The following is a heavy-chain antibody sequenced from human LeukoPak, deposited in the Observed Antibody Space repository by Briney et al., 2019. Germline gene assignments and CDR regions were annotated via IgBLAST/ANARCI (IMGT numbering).Heavy chain of an antibody. Sequence: GGSLRLSCAASGFTFSSYSMNWVRQAPGKGLEWVSSISSRSGYIYYADSVKGRFSISRDNTKNSLYLQMNSLSAEDTAVYYCARATFGLTDYFYYWGQGTLVTVSS. CDR2: ISSRSGYI. CDR1: GFTFSSYS. J-gene: IGHJ4*02. CDR3: ARATFGLTDYFYY. V-gene: IGHV3-21*01. D-gene: IGHD2/OR15-2a*01.